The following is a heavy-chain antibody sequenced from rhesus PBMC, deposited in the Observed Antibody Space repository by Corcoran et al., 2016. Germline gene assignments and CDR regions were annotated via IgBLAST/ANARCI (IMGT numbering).Heavy chain of an antibody. CDR2: VSVSRSDT. CDR1: GFTFTNYW. CDR3: ARDVH. J-gene: IGHJ4*01. Sequence: EVKLVESGGGLVQPGGSLSLSCASSGFTFTNYWMYWFRQAPGKGLEWVSSVSVSRSDTYYPDSVKGRYTISRDIAKNALYLQMSSLRPEDTAVYYCARDVHWGQGVLVTVSS. V-gene: IGHV3S41*01.